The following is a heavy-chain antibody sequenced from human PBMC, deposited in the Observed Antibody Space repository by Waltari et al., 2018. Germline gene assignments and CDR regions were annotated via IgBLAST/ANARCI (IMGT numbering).Heavy chain of an antibody. Sequence: QVQLVQSGAEVKKPGASVKVSCKSSGYTFTAYYIHWVRQAPGQGLEWMGWINPNSGDTNYVQKFGGRVTMTRDTSISTVYMELSRLTSDDTAVYYCARWPFWSGSVDTIVVDYWGQGTLVTVSS. D-gene: IGHD3-3*01. CDR1: GYTFTAYY. V-gene: IGHV1-2*02. CDR2: INPNSGDT. J-gene: IGHJ4*02. CDR3: ARWPFWSGSVDTIVVDY.